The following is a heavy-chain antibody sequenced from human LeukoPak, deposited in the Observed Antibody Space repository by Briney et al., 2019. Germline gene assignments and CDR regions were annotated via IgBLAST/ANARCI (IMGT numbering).Heavy chain of an antibody. CDR2: IWFDGSNK. D-gene: IGHD2-21*02. CDR3: ARSIVVVTYLAY. V-gene: IGHV3-33*01. Sequence: GGSLRLSCAASGFTFSTYGMHWVRQAPGKGLEWVAVIWFDGSNKYYANSVEGRFTISRDSAKNTLYLQMNSLSTEDTAMYYCARSIVVVTYLAYWGQGTLVTVSS. J-gene: IGHJ4*02. CDR1: GFTFSTYG.